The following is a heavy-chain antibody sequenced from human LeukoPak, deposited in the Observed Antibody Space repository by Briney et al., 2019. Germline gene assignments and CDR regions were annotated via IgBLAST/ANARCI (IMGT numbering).Heavy chain of an antibody. Sequence: SETLSLTCSVSGASISGYYWSWIRQLPGKGLEWFGHIYYSGSTTYNPSLKSRVTISVDTFKNQFSLKLSSVTAADTAVYYCARCLSRCNNGFDIWGQGTMVTVSS. J-gene: IGHJ3*02. V-gene: IGHV4-59*01. D-gene: IGHD2/OR15-2a*01. CDR1: GASISGYY. CDR2: IYYSGST. CDR3: ARCLSRCNNGFDI.